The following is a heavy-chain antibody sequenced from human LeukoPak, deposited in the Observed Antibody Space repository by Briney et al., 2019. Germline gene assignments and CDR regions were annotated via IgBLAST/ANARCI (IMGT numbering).Heavy chain of an antibody. CDR2: IYHSGST. CDR3: ARVTPPTYHDFWSGYDY. CDR1: GGSISSGGYY. J-gene: IGHJ4*02. D-gene: IGHD3-3*01. Sequence: PSETLSLTCTVSGGSISSGGYYWSWIRQPPGKGLEWIGYIYHSGSTYYNPSLKSRVTISVDRSKNQFSLKLSSVTAADTAVYYCARVTPPTYHDFWSGYDYWGQGTLVTVSS. V-gene: IGHV4-30-2*01.